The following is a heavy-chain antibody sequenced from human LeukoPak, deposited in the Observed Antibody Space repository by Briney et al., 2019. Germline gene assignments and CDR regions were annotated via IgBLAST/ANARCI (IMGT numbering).Heavy chain of an antibody. J-gene: IGHJ6*03. Sequence: GGSLRLSCAASGFSFSSYGMHWVRQAPGKGLEGVAYIQYDGSNEQYADSVKGRFSISRDSSKNILNLQMNSLRAEDTAVYYCAKDRCSNGIGCYYYYMDVWGKGTTVTIYS. CDR2: IQYDGSNE. D-gene: IGHD2-8*01. CDR1: GFSFSSYG. V-gene: IGHV3-30*02. CDR3: AKDRCSNGIGCYYYYMDV.